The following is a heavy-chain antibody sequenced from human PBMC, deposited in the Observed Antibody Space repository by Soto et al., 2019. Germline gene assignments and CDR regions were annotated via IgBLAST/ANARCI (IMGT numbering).Heavy chain of an antibody. CDR3: ARRAVTYGGSDI. J-gene: IGHJ3*02. CDR2: ISAGGGST. Sequence: EVQLLESGGGLVQPGGSLRLSCAASGFTFSNHAMTWVRRAPGKGLEWVSTISAGGGSTYYADSVKGRLAISRDNSKNTLSLQMNSRNAADTTIYYCARRAVTYGGSDIWGQGTVVTVSS. CDR1: GFTFSNHA. V-gene: IGHV3-23*01. D-gene: IGHD4-17*01.